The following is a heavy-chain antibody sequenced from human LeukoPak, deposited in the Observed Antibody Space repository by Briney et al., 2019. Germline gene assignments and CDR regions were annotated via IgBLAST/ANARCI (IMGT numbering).Heavy chain of an antibody. Sequence: ASVKVSCKASGYTFTSYGISWVRQAPGQGLEWMGWISAYNGNTNYAQKLQGRVTMTTDTSTSTAYMELRSLRSDDTAVYYCARALGKAVNFVAAAGRGGIDYWGQGTLVTVSS. D-gene: IGHD6-13*01. CDR1: GYTFTSYG. V-gene: IGHV1-18*01. CDR2: ISAYNGNT. J-gene: IGHJ4*02. CDR3: ARALGKAVNFVAAAGRGGIDY.